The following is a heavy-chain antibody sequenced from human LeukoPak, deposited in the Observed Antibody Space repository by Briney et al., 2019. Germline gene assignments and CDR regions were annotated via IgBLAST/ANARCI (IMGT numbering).Heavy chain of an antibody. D-gene: IGHD6-13*01. CDR3: ARDGYSSTWYGLVLFDY. J-gene: IGHJ4*02. V-gene: IGHV1-46*01. Sequence: GASVKVSCKVSGYTFTSYYMHWVRQAPGQGLEWMGIINPSGGSTSYAQKFQGRVTMTRDMSTSTDYMELSSLRSEDTAVYYCARDGYSSTWYGLVLFDYWGQGTLVTVSS. CDR1: GYTFTSYY. CDR2: INPSGGST.